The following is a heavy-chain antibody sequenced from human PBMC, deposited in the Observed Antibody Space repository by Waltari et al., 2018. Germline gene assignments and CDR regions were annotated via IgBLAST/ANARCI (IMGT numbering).Heavy chain of an antibody. D-gene: IGHD6-6*01. J-gene: IGHJ4*02. CDR1: GFTFSSYA. CDR3: ARGPSSSPSNFDY. CDR2: ISYDGSNK. V-gene: IGHV3-30-3*01. Sequence: VQLVESGGGVVQPGRSLRLSCAASGFTFSSYALHWVRQAPGKGLEWWAVISYDGSNKYYADSVKGRFTISRDNSKNTLYLQMNSLRAEDTAVYYCARGPSSSPSNFDYWGQGTLVTVSS.